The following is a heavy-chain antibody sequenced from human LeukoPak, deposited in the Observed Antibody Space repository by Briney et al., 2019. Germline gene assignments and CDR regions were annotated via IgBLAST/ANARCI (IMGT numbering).Heavy chain of an antibody. CDR2: IVVGSGNT. J-gene: IGHJ4*02. Sequence: GASVKVSCKASGFTFTSSAVQWVRQARGQRLEWIGWIVVGSGNTNYAQKFQERVTITRDMPTSTAYMELSSLRSEDTAVYYCATENGPFLTGYDYWGQGTLVTVSS. CDR1: GFTFTSSA. CDR3: ATENGPFLTGYDY. V-gene: IGHV1-58*01. D-gene: IGHD3-9*01.